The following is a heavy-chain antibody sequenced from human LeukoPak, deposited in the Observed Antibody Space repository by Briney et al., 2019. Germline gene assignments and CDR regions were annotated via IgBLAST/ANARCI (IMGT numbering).Heavy chain of an antibody. CDR1: GYTFTGYY. Sequence: ASVKVSCKASGYTFTGYYMHWVRQAPGQGLEWMGWISAYNGNTNYAQKLQGRVTMTTDTSTSTAYMELRSLRSDDTAVYYCARVMVRGVRDYYYMDVWGKGTTVTVSS. J-gene: IGHJ6*03. CDR2: ISAYNGNT. D-gene: IGHD3-10*01. CDR3: ARVMVRGVRDYYYMDV. V-gene: IGHV1-18*04.